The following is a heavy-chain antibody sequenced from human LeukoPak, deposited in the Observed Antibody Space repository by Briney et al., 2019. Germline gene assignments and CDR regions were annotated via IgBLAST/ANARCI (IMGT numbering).Heavy chain of an antibody. CDR1: GFTFSDYY. V-gene: IGHV3-11*04. D-gene: IGHD2-2*02. Sequence: PGGSLRLSCAASGFTFSDYYMSWIRQAPGKGLEWVSYISSGGSPIYYADSVKGRFTISRDNAKNSVYLQMNSLGAEDTAVYYCVRAVPAAILGAFDIWGQGTMVTVSS. CDR2: ISSGGSPI. J-gene: IGHJ3*02. CDR3: VRAVPAAILGAFDI.